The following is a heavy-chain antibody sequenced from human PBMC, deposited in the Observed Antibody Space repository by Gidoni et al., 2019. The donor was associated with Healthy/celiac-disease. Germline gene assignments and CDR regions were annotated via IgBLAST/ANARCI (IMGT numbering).Heavy chain of an antibody. CDR1: GFPFSSYS. CDR3: ARDLNRGTSRYDYVWGSYRCLGPWVY. D-gene: IGHD3-16*02. CDR2: MSSSSSYI. Sequence: EVQLLESGGGLVKPGGSLRLSFAASGFPFSSYSMNWVRQAPGKGLEWVSAMSSSSSYIYYADSVKGRFTISRDNAKNSLYLQMNSLRAEDTAVYYCARDLNRGTSRYDYVWGSYRCLGPWVYWGQGTLVTVSS. J-gene: IGHJ4*02. V-gene: IGHV3-21*01.